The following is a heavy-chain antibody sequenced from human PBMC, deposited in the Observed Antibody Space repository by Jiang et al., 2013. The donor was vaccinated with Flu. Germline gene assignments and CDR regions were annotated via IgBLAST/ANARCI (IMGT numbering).Heavy chain of an antibody. Sequence: GSGLVKPSETLSLTCTVSGGSISSYYWSWIRQPPGKGLEWIGYIYYSGSTNYNPSLKSRVTISVDTSKNQFSLKLSSVTAADTAVYYCARLVYSSGVTFDYWGQGTLVTVSS. J-gene: IGHJ4*02. V-gene: IGHV4-59*08. CDR3: ARLVYSSGVTFDY. D-gene: IGHD6-19*01. CDR2: IYYSGST. CDR1: GGSISSYY.